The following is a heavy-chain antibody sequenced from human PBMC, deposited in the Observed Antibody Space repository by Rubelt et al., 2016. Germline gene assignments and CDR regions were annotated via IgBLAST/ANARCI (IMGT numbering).Heavy chain of an antibody. CDR1: HGSISNSPYY. V-gene: IGHV4-39*07. Sequence: QLQLQESGPGLVRPSETLSLTCTVSHGSISNSPYYWGWIRQPPGKGLEWIGNIYHSGSTYYNPSLKSRVTISVDTSKNQFSLKLSSVTAADTAVYFCARHGSYCQDFWGQGTLVTVSS. D-gene: IGHD2-21*01. CDR2: IYHSGST. J-gene: IGHJ4*02. CDR3: ARHGSYCQDF.